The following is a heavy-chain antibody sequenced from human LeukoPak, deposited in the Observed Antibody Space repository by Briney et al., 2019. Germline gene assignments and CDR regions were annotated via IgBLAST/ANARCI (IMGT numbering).Heavy chain of an antibody. CDR2: FDPEDGET. CDR3: ATPQYSRRHWYFDL. Sequence: ASVKVSCEVSGYTLTELSMHWVRQAPGKGLEWMGGFDPEDGETIYAQKFQGRVTMTEDTSTDTAYMELSSLRSEDTAVYYCATPQYSRRHWYFDLWGRGTLVTVSS. CDR1: GYTLTELS. J-gene: IGHJ2*01. D-gene: IGHD6-6*01. V-gene: IGHV1-24*01.